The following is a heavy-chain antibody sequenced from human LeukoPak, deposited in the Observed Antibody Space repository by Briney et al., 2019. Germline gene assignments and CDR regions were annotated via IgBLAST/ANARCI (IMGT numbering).Heavy chain of an antibody. J-gene: IGHJ4*02. CDR3: AKPLDVTTPMDGFDY. V-gene: IGHV3-30*18. D-gene: IGHD4-11*01. CDR2: ISFDGRNK. CDR1: GFTFSTHG. Sequence: RGSLRLSCAASGFTFSTHGMHWVRQAPGKGLEWVALISFDGRNKYYADSVKGRFTISRDNSKITLYLQMNSLRTEDTAVYYCAKPLDVTTPMDGFDYWGQGTLVTVSS.